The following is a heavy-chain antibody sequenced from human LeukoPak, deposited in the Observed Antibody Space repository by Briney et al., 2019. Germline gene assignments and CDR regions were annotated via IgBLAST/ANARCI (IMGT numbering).Heavy chain of an antibody. Sequence: PGGSLRLSCAASGFTFRNYWMTWVRQAPGKGLEWVAVISSDGSVKYYADSVKGRFTISRDNSKNTLHLQMNSLRAEDTALYYSAREDYEGNSLGDLQHWGQGTPVTVSA. CDR1: GFTFRNYW. J-gene: IGHJ1*01. CDR3: AREDYEGNSLGDLQH. CDR2: ISSDGSVK. V-gene: IGHV3-30*03. D-gene: IGHD3-10*01.